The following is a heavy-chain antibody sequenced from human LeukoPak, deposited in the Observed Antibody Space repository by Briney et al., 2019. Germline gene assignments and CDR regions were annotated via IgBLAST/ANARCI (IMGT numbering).Heavy chain of an antibody. CDR1: GYSFTSYG. D-gene: IGHD2-2*01. CDR2: ISAYNDNT. J-gene: IGHJ6*03. V-gene: IGHV1-18*01. CDR3: ARGPIIDIVIVPAADDYYYMDV. Sequence: ASVKVSCKASGYSFTSYGISWVRQAPRQGLEWMGWISAYNDNTNYAQKFQGRVTMTTDTSTSTAYMELRSLRSDDTAVYYCARGPIIDIVIVPAADDYYYMDVWGKGTTVTVSS.